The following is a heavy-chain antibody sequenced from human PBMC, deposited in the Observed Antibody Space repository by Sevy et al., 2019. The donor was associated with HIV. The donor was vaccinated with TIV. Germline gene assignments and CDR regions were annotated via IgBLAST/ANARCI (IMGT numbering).Heavy chain of an antibody. D-gene: IGHD1-7*01. J-gene: IGHJ4*02. Sequence: GWSLRLSCAASGFTFRSYWMHWVRQAPGKGLVWVSRINSDETTTNYAESVKGRFTISRDNANNTLYLQMNSLRVEDTAIYYCVRGWGTTGRVFDYWGPGTLVTVSS. CDR1: GFTFRSYW. CDR3: VRGWGTTGRVFDY. V-gene: IGHV3-74*01. CDR2: INSDETTT.